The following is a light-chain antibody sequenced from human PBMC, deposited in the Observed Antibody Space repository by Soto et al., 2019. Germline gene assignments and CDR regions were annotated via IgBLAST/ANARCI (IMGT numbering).Light chain of an antibody. Sequence: EMFVTQSPGTLSLSRRDIATLSCGASQSVSNDYVAWVQQKPGQTPRLLIYSVSTRAPGIPARFSGRGSGADFTLTISSLEPEDFAVYYCQQRSDSITFGQGTLLEIK. CDR1: QSVSND. CDR2: SVS. J-gene: IGKJ5*01. CDR3: QQRSDSIT. V-gene: IGKV3-11*01.